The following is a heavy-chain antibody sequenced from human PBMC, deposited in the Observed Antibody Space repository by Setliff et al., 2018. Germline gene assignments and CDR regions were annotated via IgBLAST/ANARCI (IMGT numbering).Heavy chain of an antibody. Sequence: SETLSLTCTVSGGSLSGASIVTWIRQPPGKGLEFIGYVFYSGATKYDPSLKSRVTMSVDTSKNQFSLKLSSVTAADTAIYYCARDASASDGRNAFDIWGQGTMVTVSS. CDR1: GGSLSGAS. CDR2: VFYSGAT. D-gene: IGHD1-26*01. J-gene: IGHJ3*02. V-gene: IGHV4-59*12. CDR3: ARDASASDGRNAFDI.